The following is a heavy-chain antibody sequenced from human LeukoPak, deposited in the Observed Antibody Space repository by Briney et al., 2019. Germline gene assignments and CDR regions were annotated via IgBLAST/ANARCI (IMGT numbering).Heavy chain of an antibody. CDR1: GFTFSSYS. CDR3: AKDRAYYYDSSGYYYVSLDAFDI. J-gene: IGHJ3*02. V-gene: IGHV3-30*02. CDR2: IRYDGSNK. Sequence: PGGSLRLSCAASGFTFSSYSMNWVRQAPGKGLEWVAFIRYDGSNKYYADSVKGRFTISRDNSKNTLYLQMNSLRAEDTAVYYCAKDRAYYYDSSGYYYVSLDAFDIWGQGTMVTVSS. D-gene: IGHD3-22*01.